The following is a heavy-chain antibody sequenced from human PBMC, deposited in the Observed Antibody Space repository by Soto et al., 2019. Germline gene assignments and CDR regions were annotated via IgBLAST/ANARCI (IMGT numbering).Heavy chain of an antibody. D-gene: IGHD3-10*01. V-gene: IGHV3-9*01. CDR1: GFTFDDYA. J-gene: IGHJ1*01. Sequence: EVQLVESGGGLVQPGRSLSLSCAASGFTFDDYAMHWVRQAPGKGLEWGSGISWNSGSIGYGDPVKGRFTISRDNAKNPMYLEMDSLRAEDTGLYYCAKGPYGSGSSQYFQHWGQGTMVTVSS. CDR3: AKGPYGSGSSQYFQH. CDR2: ISWNSGSI.